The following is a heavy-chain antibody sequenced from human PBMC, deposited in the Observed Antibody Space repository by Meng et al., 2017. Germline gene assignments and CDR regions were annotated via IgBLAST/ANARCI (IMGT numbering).Heavy chain of an antibody. J-gene: IGHJ6*02. V-gene: IGHV3-21*01. Sequence: GESLKISCAASGFTFSSYSMNWVRQAPGKGLEWVSSISSSSSSYIYYADSVKGRFTISRDNAKNSLYLQMNSLRAEDTAVYYCASLYGGNSPPMSDLSYYYGMDVWGQGTTVTVSS. CDR2: ISSSSSSYI. CDR3: ASLYGGNSPPMSDLSYYYGMDV. CDR1: GFTFSSYS. D-gene: IGHD4-23*01.